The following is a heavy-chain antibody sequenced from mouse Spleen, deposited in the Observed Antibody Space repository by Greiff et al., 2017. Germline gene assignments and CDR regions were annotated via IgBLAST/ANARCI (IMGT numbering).Heavy chain of an antibody. Sequence: EVKVVESGGGLVKPGGSLKLSCAASGFTFSSYAMSWVRQTPEKRLEWVATISSGGSYTYYPDSVKGRFTISRDNAKNTLYLQMSSLRSEDTAMYYCARPPDYDVGYYFDYWGQGTTLTVSS. CDR1: GFTFSSYA. D-gene: IGHD2-4*01. CDR2: ISSGGSYT. J-gene: IGHJ2*01. V-gene: IGHV5-9-1*01. CDR3: ARPPDYDVGYYFDY.